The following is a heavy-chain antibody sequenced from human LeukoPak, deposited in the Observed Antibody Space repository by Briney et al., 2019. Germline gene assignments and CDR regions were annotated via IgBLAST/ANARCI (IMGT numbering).Heavy chain of an antibody. CDR3: ARDGSSTSPSY. D-gene: IGHD2-2*01. CDR1: GGSISSGGYY. V-gene: IGHV4-31*03. Sequence: SETLSLTCTVSGGSISSGGYYWSWIRRHPGKGLEWIGYIYYSGSTYYNPSLKSRVTISVDTSKNQFSLKLSSVTAADTAVYYCARDGSSTSPSYWGQGTLVTVSS. J-gene: IGHJ4*02. CDR2: IYYSGST.